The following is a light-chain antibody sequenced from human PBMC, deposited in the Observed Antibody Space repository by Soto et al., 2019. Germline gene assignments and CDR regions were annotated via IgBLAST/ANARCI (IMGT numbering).Light chain of an antibody. Sequence: QSVLTQPPSVSGAPGQRVTISCIGSSSNIGAGYDVHWYQQFPGTAPKLLIHGNINRPSGVPDRFSGSKSGTSASLANTGLQAEDETDYYCQSYDSSLSALVFGGGTKVTVL. CDR1: SSNIGAGYD. J-gene: IGLJ3*02. CDR3: QSYDSSLSALV. CDR2: GNI. V-gene: IGLV1-40*01.